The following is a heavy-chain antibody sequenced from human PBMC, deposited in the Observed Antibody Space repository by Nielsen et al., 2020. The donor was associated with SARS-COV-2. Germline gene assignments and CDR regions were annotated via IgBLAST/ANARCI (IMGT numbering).Heavy chain of an antibody. Sequence: GESLKISCKGSGYSFTSYWISWVRQMPGKGLEWMGKIDPTDSYTNYSPSFQGHVTISADESISTAYLQWSSLKASDTAMYYCAGGGAYSYGQGDFDYWGQGTLVTVSS. D-gene: IGHD5-18*01. V-gene: IGHV5-10-1*01. J-gene: IGHJ4*02. CDR1: GYSFTSYW. CDR3: AGGGAYSYGQGDFDY. CDR2: IDPTDSYT.